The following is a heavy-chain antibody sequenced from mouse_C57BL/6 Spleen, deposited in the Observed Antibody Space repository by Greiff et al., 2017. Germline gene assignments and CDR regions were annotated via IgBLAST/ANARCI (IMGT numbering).Heavy chain of an antibody. CDR1: GYTFTSYW. CDR3: ARKGVTGTYFAY. Sequence: VQLQQPGAELVKPGASVKMSCKASGYTFTSYWITWVKQRPGQGLEWIGDIYPGSGSTNYNEKFKSKATLTVDTSSSTAYMQLSSLTSEDSAVYYCARKGVTGTYFAYWGQGTLVTVSA. D-gene: IGHD4-1*01. V-gene: IGHV1-55*01. CDR2: IYPGSGST. J-gene: IGHJ3*01.